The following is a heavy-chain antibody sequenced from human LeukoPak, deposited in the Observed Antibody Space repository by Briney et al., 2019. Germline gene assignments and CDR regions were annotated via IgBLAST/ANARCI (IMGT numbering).Heavy chain of an antibody. V-gene: IGHV1-69*13. CDR3: ARGPAHYGLGY. D-gene: IGHD3-10*01. Sequence: SVKVSCKASRGTFSNYAISWVRQAPGQGLEWMGGIIPIFGTANYAQKFQGRVTITADESTSTAYMELSSLRSEDTAVYYCARGPAHYGLGYWGQGTLVTVSS. J-gene: IGHJ4*02. CDR2: IIPIFGTA. CDR1: RGTFSNYA.